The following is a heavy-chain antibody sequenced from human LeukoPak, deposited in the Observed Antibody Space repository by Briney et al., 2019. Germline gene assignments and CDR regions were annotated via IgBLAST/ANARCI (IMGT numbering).Heavy chain of an antibody. V-gene: IGHV3-9*01. CDR1: GFTFDDYA. D-gene: IGHD3-3*01. CDR2: ISWNSGSI. CDR3: AKVPLGSGNY. Sequence: GGSLRLSCAASGFTFDDYAMHWVRQAPGKGLEWVSGISWNSGSIGYADSVKGRFTISRDNSKNTLYLQMNSLRAEDTAVYYCAKVPLGSGNYWGQGTLVTVSS. J-gene: IGHJ4*02.